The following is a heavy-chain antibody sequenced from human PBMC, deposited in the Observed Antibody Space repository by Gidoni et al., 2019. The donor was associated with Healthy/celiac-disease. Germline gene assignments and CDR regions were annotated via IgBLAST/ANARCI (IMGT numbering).Heavy chain of an antibody. V-gene: IGHV3-48*01. CDR1: GFTFSSYS. CDR2: ISSSSSTI. J-gene: IGHJ5*02. Sequence: EVQLVESGGGLVQPGGSLRLSCAASGFTFSSYSMNWVRQAPGKGLEWVSYISSSSSTIYYADSVKGRFTISRDNAKNSLYLQMNSLRAEDTAVYYCARAGVVVVAASYNWFDPWGQGTLVTVSS. CDR3: ARAGVVVVAASYNWFDP. D-gene: IGHD2-15*01.